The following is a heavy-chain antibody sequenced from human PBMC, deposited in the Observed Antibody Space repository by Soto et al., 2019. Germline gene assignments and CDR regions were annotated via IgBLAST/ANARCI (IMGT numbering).Heavy chain of an antibody. CDR2: ISSSSSYI. V-gene: IGHV3-21*01. J-gene: IGHJ4*02. CDR1: GFTFSSYS. CDR3: ARGRPGTNDY. D-gene: IGHD6-13*01. Sequence: VGSLRLSCAASGFTFSSYSMNWVRQAPGKGLEWVSSISSSSSYIYYADSVKGRFTISRDNAKNSLYLQMNSLRAEDTAVYYCARGRPGTNDYWGQGTLVTVSS.